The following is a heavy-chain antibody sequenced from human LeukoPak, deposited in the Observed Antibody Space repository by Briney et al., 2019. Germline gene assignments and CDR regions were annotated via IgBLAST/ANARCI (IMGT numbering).Heavy chain of an antibody. V-gene: IGHV4-4*02. J-gene: IGHJ4*02. D-gene: IGHD6-13*01. CDR2: IYYSGST. Sequence: PSGTLSLTCAVSGGSISSSNWWSWVRQPPGKGLEWIGYIYYSGSTNYNPSLKSRVTISVDTSKNQFSLKLSSVTAADTAVYYCARGSMYSSSWYDYWGQGTLVTVSS. CDR3: ARGSMYSSSWYDY. CDR1: GGSISSSNW.